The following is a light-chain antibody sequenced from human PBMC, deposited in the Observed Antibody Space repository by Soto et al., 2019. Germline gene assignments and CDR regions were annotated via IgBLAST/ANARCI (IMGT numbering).Light chain of an antibody. J-gene: IGKJ4*01. CDR3: QQYNSDSSVP. Sequence: DTQMPQYPDALSAPVGDRVTIPCRASQSISTWLAWYQQKPGKAPKLLIYDASSLQSGVPSRFSGSGSGTEFTLTISSLQPDDFATYYCQQYNSDSSVPVGGGTKADI. CDR1: QSISTW. CDR2: DAS. V-gene: IGKV1-5*01.